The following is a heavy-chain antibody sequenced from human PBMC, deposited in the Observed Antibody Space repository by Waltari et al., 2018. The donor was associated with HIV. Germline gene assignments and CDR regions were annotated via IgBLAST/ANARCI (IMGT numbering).Heavy chain of an antibody. J-gene: IGHJ4*02. Sequence: EVPLVQSGPDERKPGSTMKISCRVSGYSFTYYYIHWVQEAPGRGLEWMGLIDPEDGETVYAEKFQDRLTITADTSADTVYMELTSLRSDDTAVYYCASLAAAVYFDAWGQGTLLTVSS. CDR3: ASLAAAVYFDA. CDR1: GYSFTYYY. D-gene: IGHD6-13*01. V-gene: IGHV1-69-2*01. CDR2: IDPEDGET.